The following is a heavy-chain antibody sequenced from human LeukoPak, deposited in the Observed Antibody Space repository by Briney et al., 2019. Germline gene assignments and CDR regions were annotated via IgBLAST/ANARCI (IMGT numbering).Heavy chain of an antibody. CDR2: IYYSGST. V-gene: IGHV4-30-4*01. CDR3: ARDAAHYDILTGYYMDWFDP. J-gene: IGHJ5*02. Sequence: SQTLSPTCTVSGGSISSGDYYWSWIRQPPGKGLEWIGYIYYSGSTYYNPSLKSRVTISVDTSKNQFSLKLSSVTAADTAVYYCARDAAHYDILTGYYMDWFDPWGQGTLVTVSS. D-gene: IGHD3-9*01. CDR1: GGSISSGDYY.